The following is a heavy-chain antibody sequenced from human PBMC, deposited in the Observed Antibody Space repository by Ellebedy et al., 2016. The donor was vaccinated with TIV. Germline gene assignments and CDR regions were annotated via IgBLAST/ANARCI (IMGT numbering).Heavy chain of an antibody. Sequence: MPSETLSLTCTVSGGSIAAYYWSWIRQPPGKGLEWNGYVYYSWSTNYSPSLKSRVTISVDTSKNQFSLKLSSLTAADTAVYYCARDTTDYYYGSGSYYKWFDPWGQGTLVTVSS. D-gene: IGHD3-10*01. V-gene: IGHV4-59*01. CDR2: VYYSWST. CDR1: GGSIAAYY. J-gene: IGHJ5*02. CDR3: ARDTTDYYYGSGSYYKWFDP.